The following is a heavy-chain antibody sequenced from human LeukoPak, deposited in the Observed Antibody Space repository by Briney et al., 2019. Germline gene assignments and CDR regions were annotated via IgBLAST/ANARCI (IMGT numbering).Heavy chain of an antibody. V-gene: IGHV3-48*03. D-gene: IGHD1-26*01. CDR2: ISSSGSTI. J-gene: IGHJ4*02. Sequence: PGGSLRLSCAASGSPFINYEMNWVRQAPGKGLEWVSYISSSGSTIYYADSVRGRFTCSRDNAKYSLYLQTNSLRAEDTAVYYCAQLLGAMDSWGQGTLVTVSS. CDR1: GSPFINYE. CDR3: AQLLGAMDS.